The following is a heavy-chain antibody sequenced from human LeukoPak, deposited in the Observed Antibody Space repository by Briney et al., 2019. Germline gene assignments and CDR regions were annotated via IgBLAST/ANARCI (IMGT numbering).Heavy chain of an antibody. J-gene: IGHJ4*02. CDR3: AKNDYVWGSYRYADY. D-gene: IGHD3-16*02. CDR2: ISGSGGST. Sequence: PGGSLRLSCAASGFTFSSYAMSWVRQAPGKGLEWVSAISGSGGSTYYADSVKGRFTISRNNSKNTLYLQMNSLRAEDTVVYYCAKNDYVWGSYRYADYWGQGTLVTVSS. CDR1: GFTFSSYA. V-gene: IGHV3-23*01.